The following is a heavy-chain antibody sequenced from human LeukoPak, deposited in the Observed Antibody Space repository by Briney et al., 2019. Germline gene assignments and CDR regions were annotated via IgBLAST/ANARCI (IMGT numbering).Heavy chain of an antibody. V-gene: IGHV3-48*04. CDR3: ARDRVVDTAKIGSFYYFYMDV. J-gene: IGHJ6*03. CDR2: ISGRGGTI. CDR1: GFTFSDFS. D-gene: IGHD5-18*01. Sequence: GGSLRLSCVDSGFTFSDFSMNWVRQAPGKGLEWISYISGRGGTIYYADSVKGRFSISRDNAKRSLYLQVNSLRAEDTAVYFCARDRVVDTAKIGSFYYFYMDVWGKGTTVTVS.